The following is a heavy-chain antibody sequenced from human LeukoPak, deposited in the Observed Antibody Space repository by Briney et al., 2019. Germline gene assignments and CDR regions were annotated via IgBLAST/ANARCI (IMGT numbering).Heavy chain of an antibody. J-gene: IGHJ5*02. CDR3: ARVNNGSLRGSWFDP. D-gene: IGHD3-10*01. CDR2: IYYSGST. Sequence: PSETMSLTCTVSGGSISSGDYYWSWIRQPPGKGLECIGYIYYSGSTYYNPSLKSRVTISVDTSKNQFSLKLSPVTAADTAVYYCARVNNGSLRGSWFDPWGQGTLVTVSS. V-gene: IGHV4-30-4*08. CDR1: GGSISSGDYY.